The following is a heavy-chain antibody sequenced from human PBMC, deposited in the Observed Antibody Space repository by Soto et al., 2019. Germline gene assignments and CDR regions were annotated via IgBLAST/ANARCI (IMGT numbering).Heavy chain of an antibody. CDR3: ARDLDGYSYGMDV. CDR2: IIPIFGTA. J-gene: IGHJ6*02. D-gene: IGHD5-18*01. Sequence: SVKVSCKASGGTFSSYAISWVRQAPGQGLEWMGGIIPIFGTANYAQKFQGRVTITADESTSTAYMELSSLRSEDTAVYYCARDLDGYSYGMDVWGQGTTVTVSS. V-gene: IGHV1-69*13. CDR1: GGTFSSYA.